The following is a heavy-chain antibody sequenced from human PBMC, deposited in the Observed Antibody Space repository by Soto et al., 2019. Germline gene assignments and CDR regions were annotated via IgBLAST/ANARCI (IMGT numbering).Heavy chain of an antibody. D-gene: IGHD6-13*01. CDR2: IYYSGST. J-gene: IGHJ5*02. CDR1: GGSISSYY. V-gene: IGHV4-59*08. Sequence: ASETLSLTCTVSGGSISSYYWSWIRQPPGKGLEWIGYIYYSGSTNYNPSLKSRVTISVDTSKNQFSLKLSSVTAADTAVYYCARQIAIAAAGTAFDPWGQGTLVTVSS. CDR3: ARQIAIAAAGTAFDP.